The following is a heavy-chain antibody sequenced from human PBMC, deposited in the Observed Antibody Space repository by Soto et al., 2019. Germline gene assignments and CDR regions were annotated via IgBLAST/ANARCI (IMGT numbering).Heavy chain of an antibody. CDR1: GFTFSTYS. D-gene: IGHD2-15*01. Sequence: EVQLVESGGGLVKPGGSLRLSCAASGFTFSTYSMNWVRQAPGKGLEWVSSINNSSYIYYADSVKGRFTISRDDAKNSLYLQMNSLRAEDTAVYYCAREGGYCYGGTCRYFDYWGQGTLVNVSS. CDR2: INNSSYI. V-gene: IGHV3-21*01. CDR3: AREGGYCYGGTCRYFDY. J-gene: IGHJ4*02.